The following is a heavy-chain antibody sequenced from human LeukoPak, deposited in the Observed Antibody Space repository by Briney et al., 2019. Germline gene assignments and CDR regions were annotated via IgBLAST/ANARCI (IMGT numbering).Heavy chain of an antibody. V-gene: IGHV1-18*01. CDR1: GYTFTSYS. D-gene: IGHD2-8*02. CDR2: ISAYNGNT. J-gene: IGHJ5*02. Sequence: GASVNVSCKASGYTFTSYSISWVRQAPGQGPEWMGWISAYNGNTNYAQKLQGRVTMTTDTSTSTAYMELRSLRSDDTAVYYCARVTILVATGTDWFDPWGQGTLVTVSS. CDR3: ARVTILVATGTDWFDP.